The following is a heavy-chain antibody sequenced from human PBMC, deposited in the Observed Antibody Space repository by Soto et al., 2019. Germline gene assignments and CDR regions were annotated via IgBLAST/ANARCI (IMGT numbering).Heavy chain of an antibody. D-gene: IGHD2-2*01. CDR2: INHSGST. CDR1: GGSFSGYY. CDR3: ARGNDVVVPAAAKYNWFDP. J-gene: IGHJ5*02. V-gene: IGHV4-34*01. Sequence: SETLSLTCAVYGGSFSGYYWSWIRQPPGKGLEWIGEINHSGSTNYNPSLKSRVTISVDTSKNQFSLKLSSVTAADTAVYYCARGNDVVVPAAAKYNWFDPWGQGTLVTVSS.